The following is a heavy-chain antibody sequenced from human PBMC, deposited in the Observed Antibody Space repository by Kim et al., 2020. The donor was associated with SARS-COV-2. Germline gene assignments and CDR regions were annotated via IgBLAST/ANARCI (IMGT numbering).Heavy chain of an antibody. Sequence: ASVKVSCKASGYTFTGYYMHWVRQAPGQGLEWMGRINPNSGGTNYAQKFQGRVTMTRDTSISTAYMELSRLRSDDTAVYYCARVGGQHRGDYYMDVWGKGTTVTVSS. D-gene: IGHD1-1*01. J-gene: IGHJ6*03. V-gene: IGHV1-2*06. CDR3: ARVGGQHRGDYYMDV. CDR1: GYTFTGYY. CDR2: INPNSGGT.